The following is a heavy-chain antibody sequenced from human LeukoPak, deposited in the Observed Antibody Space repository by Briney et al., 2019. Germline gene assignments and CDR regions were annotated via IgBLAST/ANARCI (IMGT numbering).Heavy chain of an antibody. Sequence: PGGSLRLSCAASGFTFSSYAMSWVRQAPGKGLEWVSAISGSGGSTCYADSVKGRFTISRDNSKNTLYLQMNSLRAEDTAVYYCAKVSGIVVVVAATVDYWGQGTLVTVSS. CDR3: AKVSGIVVVVAATVDY. V-gene: IGHV3-23*01. CDR2: ISGSGGST. CDR1: GFTFSSYA. J-gene: IGHJ4*02. D-gene: IGHD2-15*01.